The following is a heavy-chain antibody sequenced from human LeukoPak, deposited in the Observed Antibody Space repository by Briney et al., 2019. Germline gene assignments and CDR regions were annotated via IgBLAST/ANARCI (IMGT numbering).Heavy chain of an antibody. D-gene: IGHD2-21*02. V-gene: IGHV3-23*01. CDR3: AKEDCGVDCSTFDY. CDR1: GFTFSRYA. Sequence: QPGGSLRLSCAASGFTFSRYAMSWVRQAPGKGLEWVSAISGSGGTTYYADSVKGRFTISRDNPKSTLYLQMNSLRAEDTAVYYCAKEDCGVDCSTFDYWGQGTLVTVSS. CDR2: ISGSGGTT. J-gene: IGHJ4*02.